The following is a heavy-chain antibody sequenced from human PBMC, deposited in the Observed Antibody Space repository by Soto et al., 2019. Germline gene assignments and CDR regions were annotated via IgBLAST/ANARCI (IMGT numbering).Heavy chain of an antibody. J-gene: IGHJ4*02. CDR2: IYWDDDK. CDR3: ARPSGGGFDF. Sequence: QITLKESGPPVVKPTQTLTLTCTFSGFSLSTRGVGVGWIRQPPGKALEWLALIYWDDDKRYSPSLKSRLTITKDTSKNQVVLTMTNMDPVDTATYYCARPSGGGFDFWGQGALVTVSS. V-gene: IGHV2-5*02. CDR1: GFSLSTRGVG. D-gene: IGHD3-10*01.